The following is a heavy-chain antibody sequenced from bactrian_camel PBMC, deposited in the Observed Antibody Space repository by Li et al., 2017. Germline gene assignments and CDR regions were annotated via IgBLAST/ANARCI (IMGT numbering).Heavy chain of an antibody. CDR1: GYTYGVNC. J-gene: IGHJ4*01. CDR3: AAVCSPYCSGTYCYT. V-gene: IGHV3S31*01. CDR2: ISRGSGST. Sequence: VQLVESGGGSVQTGGSLRLSCAASGYTYGVNCMGWFRQAPGKEREGLAAISRGSGSTYYAGSVKGRFTISQDNAKNTVFLLMSSLKPEDTAMYYCAAVCSPYCSGTYCYTGGQGTQVTVS. D-gene: IGHD2*01.